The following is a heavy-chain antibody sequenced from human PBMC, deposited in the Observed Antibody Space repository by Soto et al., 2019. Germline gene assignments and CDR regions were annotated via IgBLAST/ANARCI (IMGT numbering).Heavy chain of an antibody. V-gene: IGHV5-10-1*01. D-gene: IGHD3-3*01. J-gene: IGHJ6*02. CDR3: ARSQYYDFLDYYGMDV. CDR2: IDPSDSYT. CDR1: GYSYTSYW. Sequence: GDSLKITGKCSGYSYTSYWVSWVRQMPWNGLEWMGRIDPSDSYTNYSPSFQGHVTISADKSTSTAYMELSSLRSEDTAVYYCARSQYYDFLDYYGMDVWGQGTTVTVSS.